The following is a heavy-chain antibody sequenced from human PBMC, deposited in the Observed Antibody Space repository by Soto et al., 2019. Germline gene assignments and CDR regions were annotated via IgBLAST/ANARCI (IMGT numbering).Heavy chain of an antibody. D-gene: IGHD3-22*01. CDR1: GGSISSAYYS. CDR2: IYYNGST. V-gene: IGHV4-30-4*01. Sequence: SETLSLTCTVSGGSISSAYYSWSLIRQSPGKGLEWIGYIYYNGSTYYNPSLKSRVTISVDTSKNQFSLKLSSVTAADTAVYYCARVSDYDSSGYYNPYYFDYWGQGTLVTVS. J-gene: IGHJ4*02. CDR3: ARVSDYDSSGYYNPYYFDY.